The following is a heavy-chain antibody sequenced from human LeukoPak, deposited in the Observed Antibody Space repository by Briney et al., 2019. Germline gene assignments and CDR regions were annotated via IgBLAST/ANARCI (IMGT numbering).Heavy chain of an antibody. J-gene: IGHJ6*02. V-gene: IGHV7-4-1*02. CDR1: GYTFTSYA. CDR2: INTNTGNP. Sequence: GASVKVSCKASGYTFTSYAMHWVRQAPGQGLEWMGWINTNTGNPTYAQGFTGRFVFSLDTSVSTAYLQISSLKAEDTAVYYCARYDSSGYYYALAPNYYYYGMDVWGQGTPVTVSS. D-gene: IGHD3-22*01. CDR3: ARYDSSGYYYALAPNYYYYGMDV.